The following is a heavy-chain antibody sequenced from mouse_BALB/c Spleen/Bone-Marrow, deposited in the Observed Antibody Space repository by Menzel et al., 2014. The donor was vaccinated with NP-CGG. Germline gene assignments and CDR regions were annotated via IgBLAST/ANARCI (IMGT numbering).Heavy chain of an antibody. J-gene: IGHJ1*01. D-gene: IGHD1-1*01. CDR3: AREDGLWYFDV. Sequence: QVQLQQSGAELMKPGASVKISCKATGYTFSSYWIEWVKQRPGHGLEWIGEILPGSGSTNYNEKFKGKATFTADTSSNTAYMQLSSLTSEDSAVYYCAREDGLWYFDVWGEGTTVTVSS. V-gene: IGHV1-9*01. CDR1: GYTFSSYW. CDR2: ILPGSGST.